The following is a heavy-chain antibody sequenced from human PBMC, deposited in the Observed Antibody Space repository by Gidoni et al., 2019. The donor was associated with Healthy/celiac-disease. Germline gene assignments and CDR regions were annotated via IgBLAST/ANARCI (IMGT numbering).Heavy chain of an antibody. D-gene: IGHD1-26*01. V-gene: IGHV3-30*03. CDR3: ATTDEWELLPLDY. CDR2: ISYDGSNK. J-gene: IGHJ4*02. CDR1: GFTCSTYG. Sequence: QVQLVESGGGVVQPGRSLRLSCAASGFTCSTYGMHWVRQAPGQGLEWVAVISYDGSNKYYADSVKGRFTISRDNSKNTLYLQMNSLRAEDTAVYYCATTDEWELLPLDYWGQGTLVTVSS.